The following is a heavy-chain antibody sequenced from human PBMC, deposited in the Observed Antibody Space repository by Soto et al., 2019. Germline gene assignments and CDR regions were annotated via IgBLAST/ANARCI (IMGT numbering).Heavy chain of an antibody. J-gene: IGHJ4*02. CDR3: ARELGRDGYNSGEDFDY. V-gene: IGHV3-23*01. CDR2: ISGSGGST. Sequence: EVQLLESGGGLVQPGGSLRLSCAASGFTFSSYAMSWVRQAPGKGLEWVSAISGSGGSTYYADSVKGRFTISRDNSKNTLYLQMNSLRAEDTAVYYCARELGRDGYNSGEDFDYWGQGTLVTVSS. D-gene: IGHD5-12*01. CDR1: GFTFSSYA.